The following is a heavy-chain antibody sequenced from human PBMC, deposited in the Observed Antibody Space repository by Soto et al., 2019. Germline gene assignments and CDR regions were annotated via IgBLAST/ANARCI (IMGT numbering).Heavy chain of an antibody. D-gene: IGHD2-15*01. V-gene: IGHV3-33*01. CDR3: ARDGRGGDCSGCSCYSTSAFDI. CDR2: IWYDGSNK. J-gene: IGHJ3*02. CDR1: GFTFSSYG. Sequence: QVQLVESGGGVVQPGRSLRLSCAASGFTFSSYGMHWVRQAPGKGLEWVAVIWYDGSNKYYADSVKGRFTISRENSKNTLYLQMNSLRAEDTAVYYCARDGRGGDCSGCSCYSTSAFDIWGQGTMVTVSS.